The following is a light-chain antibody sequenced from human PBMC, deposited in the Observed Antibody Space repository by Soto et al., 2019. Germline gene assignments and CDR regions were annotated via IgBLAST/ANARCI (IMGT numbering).Light chain of an antibody. CDR3: QQRDNWPWT. V-gene: IGKV3-11*01. J-gene: IGKJ1*01. Sequence: EIVLTXXPATLSLSPGERATLSCRASQSVRSNLAWYQHKPGQAPRLLIYDVSNRATGIPGRFSGSGFGTDFTLTISNVEPEDFAVYYCQQRDNWPWTFGQGAKVEIK. CDR2: DVS. CDR1: QSVRSN.